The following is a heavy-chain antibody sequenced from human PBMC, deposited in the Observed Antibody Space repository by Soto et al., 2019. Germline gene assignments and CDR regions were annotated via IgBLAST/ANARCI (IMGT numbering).Heavy chain of an antibody. Sequence: LSLTCAVSGGSISSGFYSWSWIRQPPGQGLEWIGYIYNSGNTYYNPSLMSRVTISVDRSQNHFSLKLTSVTAADTAVYYCARGSDGVWNWFDPWGQGTQVTVPS. CDR3: ARGSDGVWNWFDP. V-gene: IGHV4-30-2*01. CDR2: IYNSGNT. D-gene: IGHD2-21*02. J-gene: IGHJ5*02. CDR1: GGSISSGFYS.